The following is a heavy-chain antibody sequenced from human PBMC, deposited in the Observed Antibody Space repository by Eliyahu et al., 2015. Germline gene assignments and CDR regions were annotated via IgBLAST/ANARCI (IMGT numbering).Heavy chain of an antibody. J-gene: IGHJ6*03. Sequence: VDLVESGGGVVQPGRSLRLXCAASGFXFGSFGLXWVRRAPGKGLEWVAYISNDGNDEDYVDSVRGRFTISRDNSRKTVYLQMNSLRVEDTAMYYCAKLGDCSNNRCYYIDVWGKGTTVTVAS. CDR3: AKLGDCSNNRCYYIDV. D-gene: IGHD2-2*01. V-gene: IGHV3-30*18. CDR1: GFXFGSFG. CDR2: ISNDGNDE.